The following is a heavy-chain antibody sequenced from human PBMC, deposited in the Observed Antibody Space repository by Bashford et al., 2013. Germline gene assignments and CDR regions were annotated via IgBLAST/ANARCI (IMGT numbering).Heavy chain of an antibody. CDR1: GGSISSGGYS. V-gene: IGHV4-30-2*01. J-gene: IGHJ5*02. CDR3: ARGKKTVGAPGVNWFDP. D-gene: IGHD1-26*01. CDR2: IYHSGST. Sequence: SETLSLTCAVSGGSISSGGYSWSWIRQPPGKGLEWIGYIYHSGSTYYNPSLKSRVTISVDRSKNQFSLKLSSVTAADTAVYYCARGKKTVGAPGVNWFDPWGQGTLVTVSS.